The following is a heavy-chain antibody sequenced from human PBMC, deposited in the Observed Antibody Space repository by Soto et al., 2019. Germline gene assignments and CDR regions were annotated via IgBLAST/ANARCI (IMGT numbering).Heavy chain of an antibody. CDR3: ALVLFSGAYNLFDP. D-gene: IGHD3-3*01. V-gene: IGHV2-26*01. CDR2: IFSNDEK. CDR1: GFSLTNARMG. Sequence: SGPTLLNPTETLTLTCTVSGFSLTNARMGVTWIRQPPGKALEWLAHIFSNDEKSYSTSLKSRLTISKDPSKSQVVLTMTNMDPVDTATYYCALVLFSGAYNLFDPWGQGTLVTVSS. J-gene: IGHJ5*02.